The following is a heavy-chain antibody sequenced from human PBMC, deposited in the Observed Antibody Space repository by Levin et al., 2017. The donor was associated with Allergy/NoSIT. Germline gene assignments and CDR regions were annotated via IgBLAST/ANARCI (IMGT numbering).Heavy chain of an antibody. D-gene: IGHD3-10*01. Sequence: GESLKISCAASGFTFSSYDLHWVRQATGKGLEWVSAIGTAGDTYYPGSVKGRFTISRENGKNSLYLQMNSLRAGDTAVYYCARRDSGSPSLDYWGQGTLVTVSS. J-gene: IGHJ4*02. V-gene: IGHV3-13*01. CDR3: ARRDSGSPSLDY. CDR2: IGTAGDT. CDR1: GFTFSSYD.